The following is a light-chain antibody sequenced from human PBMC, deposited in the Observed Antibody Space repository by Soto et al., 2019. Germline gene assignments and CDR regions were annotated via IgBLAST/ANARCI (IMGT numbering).Light chain of an antibody. CDR3: SSYTSSSTLAV. CDR2: DVN. V-gene: IGLV2-14*01. Sequence: QSVLTQPASASGSPGQSITISCTGTSSDVGGYNYVSWYQQDPGKAPKLMIYDVNNRPSGVSNRFSGSKSGNTASLTISGLQAEDEAYYYCSSYTSSSTLAVFGGGTKLTVL. J-gene: IGLJ2*01. CDR1: SSDVGGYNY.